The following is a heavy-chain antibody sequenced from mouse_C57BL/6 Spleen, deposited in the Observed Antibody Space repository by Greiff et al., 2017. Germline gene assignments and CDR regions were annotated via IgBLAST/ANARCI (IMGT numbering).Heavy chain of an antibody. V-gene: IGHV1-54*01. D-gene: IGHD2-1*01. CDR3: ARFDYGNYGAMDY. Sequence: QVQLKQSGAELVRPGTSVKVSCKASGYAFTNYLIEWVKQRPGQGLEWIGVINPGSGGTNYNEKFKGKATLTADKSSSTAYMQLSSLTSEDSAVYCCARFDYGNYGAMDYWGQGTSVTVSS. CDR2: INPGSGGT. CDR1: GYAFTNYL. J-gene: IGHJ4*01.